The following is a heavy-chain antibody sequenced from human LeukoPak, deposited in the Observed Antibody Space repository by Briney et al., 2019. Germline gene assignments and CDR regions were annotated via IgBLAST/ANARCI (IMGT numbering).Heavy chain of an antibody. CDR1: GFTFSSYL. D-gene: IGHD5-12*01. V-gene: IGHV3-74*01. CDR2: INSDGSST. CDR3: ARGSGYDTPRLSY. Sequence: GGSLRLSCAASGFTFSSYLMHWVRQAPGKGLVWVSRINSDGSSTSYADSVKGRFTISRDNAKNTLYLQMNSLRAEDTAVYYCARGSGYDTPRLSYWGQGTLVTVS. J-gene: IGHJ4*02.